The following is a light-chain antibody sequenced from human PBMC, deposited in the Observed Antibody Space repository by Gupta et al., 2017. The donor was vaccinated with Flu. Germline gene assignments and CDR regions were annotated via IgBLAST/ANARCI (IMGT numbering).Light chain of an antibody. J-gene: IGKJ1*01. CDR1: QSINVW. CDR3: QQDTSTPWT. V-gene: IGKV1-5*03. Sequence: PSTLSASVGDRITITCRASQSINVWLAWFQKKPGEAPKSLIYKASNLESGVPSRFSGSGSGTEFSLTISRLQPDDFATYYCQQDTSTPWTFGQGTKVEIK. CDR2: KAS.